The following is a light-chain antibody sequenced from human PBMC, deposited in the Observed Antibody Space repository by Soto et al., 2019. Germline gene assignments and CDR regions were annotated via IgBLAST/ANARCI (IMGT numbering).Light chain of an antibody. CDR3: TSYTTSSTYV. CDR2: DVA. J-gene: IGLJ1*01. CDR1: SSDVGGYNY. Sequence: QSALTQPASVSGSPGQAIAISCPGTSSDVGGYNYVSWYQQHPGKAPKLMLYDVAIRPSGVSDRFSGSKSGNTASLTISGLQAEDEADYYCTSYTTSSTYVFGTGTKVTVL. V-gene: IGLV2-14*01.